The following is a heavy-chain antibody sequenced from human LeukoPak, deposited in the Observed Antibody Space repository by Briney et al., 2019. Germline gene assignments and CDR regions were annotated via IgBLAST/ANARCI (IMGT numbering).Heavy chain of an antibody. CDR1: GYTFTGYY. CDR2: INPNSGGT. V-gene: IGHV1-2*02. Sequence: ASVKVSCKASGYTFTGYYMHWVRQAPGQGLGWMGWINPNSGGTNYAQKFQGRVTMTRDTSISTAYMELSRLRSDDTAVYYCARDRITFGGVIALGAFDIWGQGTMVTVSS. D-gene: IGHD3-16*02. CDR3: ARDRITFGGVIALGAFDI. J-gene: IGHJ3*02.